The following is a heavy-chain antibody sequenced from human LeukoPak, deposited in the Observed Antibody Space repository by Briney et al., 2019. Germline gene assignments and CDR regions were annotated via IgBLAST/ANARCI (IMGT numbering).Heavy chain of an antibody. CDR1: GGSISSYS. D-gene: IGHD3-16*01. CDR2: ISYSGST. Sequence: NPSETLSLTCTVSGGSISSYSWSWIRQPPGKGLEWIGYISYSGSTNYSPSLKSGVTISVDTSKNQFSLKLQSVTAADTAVYYCAKDLDYFDYWGQGTLVTVSS. V-gene: IGHV4-59*01. CDR3: AKDLDYFDY. J-gene: IGHJ4*02.